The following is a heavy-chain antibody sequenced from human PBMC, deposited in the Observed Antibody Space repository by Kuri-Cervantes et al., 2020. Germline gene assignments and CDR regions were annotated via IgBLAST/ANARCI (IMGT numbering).Heavy chain of an antibody. CDR1: GGSISSHY. D-gene: IGHD6-19*01. Sequence: GSLRLSCTVSGGSISSHYWSWIRQPPGKGLEWIGYIYYSGSTYYNPSLKSRVTISVDKSKKQFSLKLTSVTAADTAVYYCARVAFSSGWEVDYWGQGTLVTVSS. CDR3: ARVAFSSGWEVDY. V-gene: IGHV4-59*11. CDR2: IYYSGST. J-gene: IGHJ4*02.